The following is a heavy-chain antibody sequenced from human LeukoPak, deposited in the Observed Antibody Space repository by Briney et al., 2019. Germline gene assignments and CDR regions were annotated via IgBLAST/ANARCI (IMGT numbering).Heavy chain of an antibody. J-gene: IGHJ3*02. CDR1: GYTFTGYY. CDR2: INPNSGGT. D-gene: IGHD3-22*01. V-gene: IGHV1-2*06. CDR3: ARELYYYDSSGYYYAFDI. Sequence: ASVKVSCEASGYTFTGYYMHWVRQAPGQGLEWMGRINPNSGGTNYAQKFQGRVTMTRDTSIGTAYMELSRLRSDDTAVYYCARELYYYDSSGYYYAFDIWGQGTMVTVSS.